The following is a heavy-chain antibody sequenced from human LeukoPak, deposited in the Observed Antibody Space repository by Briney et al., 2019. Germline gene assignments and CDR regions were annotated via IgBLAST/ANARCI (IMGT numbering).Heavy chain of an antibody. CDR3: VRDRPAKYFGASVDAFDL. Sequence: GGSLRLSCAASGFTFNNDWMNWVRQAPGKGLVWVTRINSDASTTNYADSVKGRFTISRDNAKSTLYLQMNSLRAEDTAVYYCVRDRPAKYFGASVDAFDLWGQGTMVTVSS. CDR2: INSDASTT. D-gene: IGHD4/OR15-4a*01. V-gene: IGHV3-74*01. J-gene: IGHJ3*01. CDR1: GFTFNNDW.